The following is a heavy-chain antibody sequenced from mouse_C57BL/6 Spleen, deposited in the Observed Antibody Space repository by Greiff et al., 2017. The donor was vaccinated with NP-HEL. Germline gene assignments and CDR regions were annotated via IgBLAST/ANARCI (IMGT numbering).Heavy chain of an antibody. V-gene: IGHV1-15*01. Sequence: VHLVESGAELVRPGASVTLSCKASGYTFTDYEMHWVKQTPVHGLEWIGAIDPETGGTAYNQKFKGKAILTADKSSSTAYMELRSLTSEDSAVYYCTRRRGWYFDVWGTGTTVTVSS. J-gene: IGHJ1*03. CDR2: IDPETGGT. CDR1: GYTFTDYE. CDR3: TRRRGWYFDV.